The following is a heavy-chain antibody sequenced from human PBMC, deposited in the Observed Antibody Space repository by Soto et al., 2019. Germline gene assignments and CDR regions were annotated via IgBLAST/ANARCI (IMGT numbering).Heavy chain of an antibody. CDR3: ARLRGYYDSSGYPLYDAFDI. V-gene: IGHV1-69*13. Sequence: SVKVSCKASGGTFSSYAISWVRQAPGQGLEWMGGIIPIFGTANYAQKFQGRVTITADESTSTAYMELSSLRSEDTAVYYCARLRGYYDSSGYPLYDAFDIWGQGTMVTVSS. D-gene: IGHD3-22*01. CDR2: IIPIFGTA. CDR1: GGTFSSYA. J-gene: IGHJ3*02.